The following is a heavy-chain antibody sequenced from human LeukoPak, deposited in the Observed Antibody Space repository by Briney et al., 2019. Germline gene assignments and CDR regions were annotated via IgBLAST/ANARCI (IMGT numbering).Heavy chain of an antibody. J-gene: IGHJ4*02. CDR2: IYYSGST. V-gene: IGHV4-39*01. Sequence: PSETLSLTCTVSGGSISSSSYYWGWIRQPPGKGLEWIGSIYYSGSTYYNPSLKSRVTISVDTSKNQFSLKLSSVTAADTAVYYCARGYAGSGWYPYVLWGQGTLVTVSS. CDR3: ARGYAGSGWYPYVL. D-gene: IGHD6-19*01. CDR1: GGSISSSSYY.